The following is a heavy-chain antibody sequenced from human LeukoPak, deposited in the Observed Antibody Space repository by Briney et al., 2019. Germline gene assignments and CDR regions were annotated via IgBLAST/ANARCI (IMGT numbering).Heavy chain of an antibody. CDR1: GGSFSGYY. J-gene: IGHJ6*02. CDR3: ARDHGYSGYDSPYYYGMDV. CDR2: INHSGST. Sequence: SETLSLTCAVYGGSFSGYYWSWIRQPPGKGLEWIGEINHSGSTNYNPSLKSRVTISVDTSKNQFSLKLSSVTAADTAVYYCARDHGYSGYDSPYYYGMDVWGQGTTVTVSS. V-gene: IGHV4-34*01. D-gene: IGHD5-12*01.